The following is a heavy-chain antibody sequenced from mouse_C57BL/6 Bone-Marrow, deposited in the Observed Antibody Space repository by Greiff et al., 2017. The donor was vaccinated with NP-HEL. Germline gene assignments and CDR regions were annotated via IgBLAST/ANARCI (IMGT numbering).Heavy chain of an antibody. V-gene: IGHV5-9*01. CDR1: GFTFSSYT. CDR2: ISGGGGNT. CDR3: ARGIITTGVAAFAY. J-gene: IGHJ3*01. Sequence: EVNVVESGGGLVKPGGSLKLSCAASGFTFSSYTMSWVRQTPEKRLEWVATISGGGGNTYYPDSVKGRFTISRDNAKNTLYLQVSSLRSEDTALYYCARGIITTGVAAFAYWGQGTLVTVSA. D-gene: IGHD1-1*01.